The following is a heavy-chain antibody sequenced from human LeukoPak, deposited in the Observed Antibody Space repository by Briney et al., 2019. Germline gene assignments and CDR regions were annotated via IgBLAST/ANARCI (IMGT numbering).Heavy chain of an antibody. J-gene: IGHJ4*02. CDR3: ARDGGDYGYSGLN. D-gene: IGHD4-17*01. V-gene: IGHV3-30-3*01. CDR2: ISYNGVNK. Sequence: PGGSLRLSCAASGFTFSRYAMHGVRQAPGQGLVWVAFISYNGVNKNYADSVKGRFTISRDNAKDSLYLQMYSLRAEDTAVYYCARDGGDYGYSGLNWGQGTLVTVSS. CDR1: GFTFSRYA.